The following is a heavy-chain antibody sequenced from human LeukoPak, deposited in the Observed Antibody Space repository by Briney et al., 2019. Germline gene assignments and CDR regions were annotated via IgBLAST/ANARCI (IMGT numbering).Heavy chain of an antibody. V-gene: IGHV4-34*01. J-gene: IGHJ4*02. CDR1: GGSFSGYY. CDR3: ARRRGAVAKYAFDY. D-gene: IGHD6-19*01. CDR2: INHSGST. Sequence: PSETLSLTCAVDGGSFSGYYWSWIRQPPGKGLEWIGEINHSGSTNYNPSLKSRVTISVDTSKNQFSLRMSSVTAADTAVYYCARRRGAVAKYAFDYWGQGTLVTVSS.